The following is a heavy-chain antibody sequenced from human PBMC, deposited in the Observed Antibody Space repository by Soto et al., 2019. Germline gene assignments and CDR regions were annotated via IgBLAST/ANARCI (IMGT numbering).Heavy chain of an antibody. CDR1: AYPVTGYY. Sequence: QVQLVQSGADVKKPWDSMRVSCKASAYPVTGYYIHGVLQAHGQGLAWMGWMNPKNSDTGYAPQFQGRVTMYRDTSINTAYMDLRRLPSDDTAIYYCARDGPGAGNDDFDYCGQGALVTVSS. D-gene: IGHD6-13*01. J-gene: IGHJ4*02. CDR2: MNPKNSDT. V-gene: IGHV1-2*02. CDR3: ARDGPGAGNDDFDY.